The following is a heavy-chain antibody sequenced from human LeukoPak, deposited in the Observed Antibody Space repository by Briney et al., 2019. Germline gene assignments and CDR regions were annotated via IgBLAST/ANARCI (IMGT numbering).Heavy chain of an antibody. Sequence: SETLSLTCAVYGGSFNGYYWSWIRQPPGKGLEWIGEINHSGSTNYSPSLKSRVTLSVDTSKNQFSLRLSSVTAADTAVYYCARRTFGRVIAYWGQGTLVTVSS. J-gene: IGHJ4*02. V-gene: IGHV4-34*01. CDR1: GGSFNGYY. CDR3: ARRTFGRVIAY. D-gene: IGHD3-16*02. CDR2: INHSGST.